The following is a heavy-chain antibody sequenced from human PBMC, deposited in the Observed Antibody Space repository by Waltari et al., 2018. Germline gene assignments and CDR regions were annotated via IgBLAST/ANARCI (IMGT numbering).Heavy chain of an antibody. CDR1: GYSISSGYY. CDR2: IYHSGST. D-gene: IGHD2-15*01. CDR3: ARGTPRSEQRWRHYFDY. Sequence: QVQLQESGPGLVKPSETLSLTCAVSGYSISSGYYWGWIRQPPGKGLEWIGSIYHSGSTYYNPSLKSRVTISVDTSKNQFSLKLSSVTAADTAVYYCARGTPRSEQRWRHYFDYWGQGTLVTVSS. J-gene: IGHJ4*02. V-gene: IGHV4-38-2*01.